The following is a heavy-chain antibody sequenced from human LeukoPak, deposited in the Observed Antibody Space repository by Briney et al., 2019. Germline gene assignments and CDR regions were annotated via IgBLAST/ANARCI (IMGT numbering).Heavy chain of an antibody. J-gene: IGHJ3*02. CDR1: GGSLSSYY. CDR3: AKCRRMVDAFDI. Sequence: SETLSLTCTVSGGSLSSYYWSWIRQPPGKGLEWIGYIYYSGSTNYNPSLKSRVTISVDTSKNQFSLKLSSVTAADTAVYYCAKCRRMVDAFDIWGQGTMVTVSS. V-gene: IGHV4-59*08. D-gene: IGHD3-10*01. CDR2: IYYSGST.